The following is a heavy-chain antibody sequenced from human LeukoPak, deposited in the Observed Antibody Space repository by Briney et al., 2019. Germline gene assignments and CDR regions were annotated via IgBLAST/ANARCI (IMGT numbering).Heavy chain of an antibody. D-gene: IGHD2-2*01. CDR3: AKHGRYCTSTICDPGRGMDV. CDR2: TIPGGSDS. J-gene: IGHJ6*04. CDR1: ESPFPSYW. V-gene: IGHV5-51*01. Sequence: GESLKISCKGSESPFPSYWIGWVRQLPGKGLGGLGITIPGGSDSRYSPSFQGQLTISADKSISTAYLQWSSRKGSDTAMYYCAKHGRYCTSTICDPGRGMDVWGEGTTVTVSS.